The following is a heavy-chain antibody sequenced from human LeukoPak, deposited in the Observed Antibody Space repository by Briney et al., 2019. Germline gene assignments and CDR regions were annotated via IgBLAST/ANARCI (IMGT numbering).Heavy chain of an antibody. CDR2: LNPDSGKT. Sequence: ASVKVSCKASGYTFTTYNINWVRQASGQGLEWMGWLNPDSGKTGYAQKFQGRVTMTRNTSISTAYMELSSLRSEDTAVYYCARRGRMVRAFDYWGQGTLVTVSS. V-gene: IGHV1-8*01. J-gene: IGHJ4*02. CDR3: ARRGRMVRAFDY. CDR1: GYTFTTYN. D-gene: IGHD3-10*01.